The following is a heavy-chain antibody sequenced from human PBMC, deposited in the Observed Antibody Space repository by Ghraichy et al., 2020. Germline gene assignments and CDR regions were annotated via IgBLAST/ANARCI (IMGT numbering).Heavy chain of an antibody. Sequence: SQTLSLTCTVSGGSISSSSYYWGWIRQPPGKGLGWIGSIYYSGSTYYNPSLTSRVTISVDTSTNQFSLKLSSVTAADTAVYYWARHDRNWFDYWGQGTLVTVSS. V-gene: IGHV4-39*01. J-gene: IGHJ4*02. CDR1: GGSISSSSYY. CDR3: ARHDRNWFDY. CDR2: IYYSGST. D-gene: IGHD1-1*01.